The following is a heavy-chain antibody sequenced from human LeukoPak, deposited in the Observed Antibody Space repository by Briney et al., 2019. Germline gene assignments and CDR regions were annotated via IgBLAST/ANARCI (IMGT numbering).Heavy chain of an antibody. CDR3: AREERDGYNYYWYFDL. J-gene: IGHJ2*01. CDR2: FSSSSSYI. V-gene: IGHV3-21*01. CDR1: GFTFSSYS. D-gene: IGHD5-24*01. Sequence: SGGSLRLSCAASGFTFSSYSMIWVRPAPGKGLEWVSSFSSSSSYIYYADSVKGRFTISRDNAKNSLYLQMNSLRAEDTAVYYCAREERDGYNYYWYFDLWGRGTLVTVSS.